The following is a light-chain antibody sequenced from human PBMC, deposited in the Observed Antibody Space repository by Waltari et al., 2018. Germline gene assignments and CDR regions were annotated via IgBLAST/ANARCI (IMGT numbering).Light chain of an antibody. CDR2: GAS. CDR3: YQHSSGYT. CDR1: QSVSSH. J-gene: IGKJ2*01. Sequence: VILTQSPATLSLSPGERATLSCRASQSVSSHLAWYHQKPGQAPRLLIYGASSRATGIPDRFSGSGSGTDFTLTISSLEPEDVGVYHCYQHSSGYTFGQGTKVEIK. V-gene: IGKV3-11*01.